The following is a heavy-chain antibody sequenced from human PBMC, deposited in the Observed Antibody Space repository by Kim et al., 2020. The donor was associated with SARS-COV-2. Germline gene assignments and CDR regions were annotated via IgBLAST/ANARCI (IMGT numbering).Heavy chain of an antibody. D-gene: IGHD4-17*01. CDR3: VRDKDYSFDM. CDR2: ISADSGDT. Sequence: ASVKVSCKTSGYTFTDNGLSWVRQAPGQGLEWMGWISADSGDTKNAQKFQGRVTMTRDTSTSTAYMELRSLRYDDTAVYYCVRDKDYSFDMWGQGTKVTVSS. J-gene: IGHJ3*02. CDR1: GYTFTDNG. V-gene: IGHV1-18*01.